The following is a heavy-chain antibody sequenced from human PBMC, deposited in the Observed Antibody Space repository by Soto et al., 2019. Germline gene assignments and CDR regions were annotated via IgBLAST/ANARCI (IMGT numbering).Heavy chain of an antibody. J-gene: IGHJ4*02. D-gene: IGHD3-3*01. Sequence: PSETLSLTCTVSGGSFSSYYCNWVRKSAGKGLEWIGRIYPSGSTTYNPSLKSRLTMSVDTSKNQFSLRLTSMTAADRGVYYCARGVDSWSGYIFWGQGTSVTVSS. CDR2: IYPSGST. V-gene: IGHV4-4*07. CDR1: GGSFSSYY. CDR3: ARGVDSWSGYIF.